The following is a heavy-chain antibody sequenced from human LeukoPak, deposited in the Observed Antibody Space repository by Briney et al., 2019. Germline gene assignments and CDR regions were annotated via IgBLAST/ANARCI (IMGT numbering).Heavy chain of an antibody. V-gene: IGHV3-7*01. J-gene: IGHJ3*02. D-gene: IGHD2-2*02. CDR3: ARDRVGCSSTSCYNAFDI. Sequence: GGSLRLSCAASGFTFSSYWMSWVRQAPGKGLEWVANIKQDGSGKYYVDSVKGRFTISRDNAKNSLYLQMNSLRAEDTAVYYCARDRVGCSSTSCYNAFDIWGQGTMVTVSS. CDR1: GFTFSSYW. CDR2: IKQDGSGK.